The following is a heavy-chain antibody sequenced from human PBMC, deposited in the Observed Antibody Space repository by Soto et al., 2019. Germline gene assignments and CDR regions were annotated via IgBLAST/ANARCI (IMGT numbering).Heavy chain of an antibody. J-gene: IGHJ4*02. V-gene: IGHV1-3*01. CDR3: ARGIWVATTAAYYFDN. Sequence: QVQLVQSGTEVKKPGASVRISCEASGYTFTNYAMQWVRQALGQRLEWMGWINAGNGKTKYSQKFQGRVTITRDASASTSYMDLSSLRSEDTAVYYCARGIWVATTAAYYFDNWGQGTLVTVSS. CDR2: INAGNGKT. D-gene: IGHD5-12*01. CDR1: GYTFTNYA.